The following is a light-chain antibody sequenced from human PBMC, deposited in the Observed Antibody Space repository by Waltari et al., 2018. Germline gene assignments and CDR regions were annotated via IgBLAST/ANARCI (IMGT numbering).Light chain of an antibody. J-gene: IGKJ4*01. CDR1: QSVSSIS. CDR3: QQYDGIVLT. V-gene: IGKV3-20*01. Sequence: CRASQSVSSISLTWYQQKPGQAPRLLIYGASSRATGIPDRFSGSGSGTDFALTISRLEPEDFAVYYCQQYDGIVLTFGGGTKVEI. CDR2: GAS.